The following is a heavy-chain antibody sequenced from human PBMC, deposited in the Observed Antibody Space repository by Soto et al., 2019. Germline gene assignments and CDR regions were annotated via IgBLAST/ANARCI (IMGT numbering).Heavy chain of an antibody. J-gene: IGHJ4*02. D-gene: IGHD3-16*01. CDR3: AKGSHAHDY. Sequence: PGGCLRLSCAASGSTVSSYVMGLVSQAPGKGLEGVSAISGSGGSTYHADCVQGRFSTSRDNSKNTLYLQMNSLRAVDTAVDDCAKGSHAHDYLRQGTLVTVSS. CDR1: GSTVSSYV. V-gene: IGHV3-23*01. CDR2: ISGSGGST.